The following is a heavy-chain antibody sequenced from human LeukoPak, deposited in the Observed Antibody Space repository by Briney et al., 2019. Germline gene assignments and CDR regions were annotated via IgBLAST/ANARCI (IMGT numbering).Heavy chain of an antibody. Sequence: SETLSLTCTVSGGSISSSSYYWGWIRQPPGKGLEWIGSIYYSGSTYYNPSLKSRVTISVDTSKNQFSLMLSSVTAADTAVYYCARGRSLYFDYWGQGTLVTVSS. CDR3: ARGRSLYFDY. J-gene: IGHJ4*02. CDR2: IYYSGST. CDR1: GGSISSSSYY. V-gene: IGHV4-39*07.